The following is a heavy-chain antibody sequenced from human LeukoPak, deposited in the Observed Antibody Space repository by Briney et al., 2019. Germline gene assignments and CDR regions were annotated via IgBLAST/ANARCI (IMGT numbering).Heavy chain of an antibody. V-gene: IGHV3-64D*06. Sequence: GSLRLSCSASGFTFSSYAMHWVRQAPGKGLEYVSAISSNGGSTYYADSVKGRFTISRDNSKNTLYLQMSSLRAEDTAVYYCVRSVCSGGSCNYYYYGMDVWGKGTTVTVSS. J-gene: IGHJ6*04. D-gene: IGHD2-15*01. CDR1: GFTFSSYA. CDR2: ISSNGGST. CDR3: VRSVCSGGSCNYYYYGMDV.